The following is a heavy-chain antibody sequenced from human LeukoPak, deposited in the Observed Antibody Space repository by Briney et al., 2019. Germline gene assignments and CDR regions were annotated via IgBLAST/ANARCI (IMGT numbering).Heavy chain of an antibody. CDR2: INPDSGGA. CDR1: GYTFTDYY. V-gene: IGHV1-2*02. D-gene: IGHD1-1*01. Sequence: ASVKVSCKASGYTFTDYYMNWVRQAPGQGLEWMGWINPDSGGANYAQQFQGRDTMTRDTSINTAYMELSGLRSDDTAVYYCARDRDTISTTDAGGDHFHYWGQGTLVTVSS. CDR3: ARDRDTISTTDAGGDHFHY. J-gene: IGHJ4*02.